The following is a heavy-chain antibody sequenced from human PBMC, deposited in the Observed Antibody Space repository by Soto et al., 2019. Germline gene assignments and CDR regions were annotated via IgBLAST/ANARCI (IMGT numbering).Heavy chain of an antibody. J-gene: IGHJ5*02. CDR1: GFTFGDYA. V-gene: IGHV3-49*03. Sequence: PGGSLRLSCTASGFTFGDYAMSWFRQAPGKGLEWVGFIRSKAYGGTTEYAASVKGRFTISRDDSKSIAYLQMNSLKTEDTAVYYCTRDSPGPGFDPWGQGTLVTVSS. CDR2: IRSKAYGGTT. CDR3: TRDSPGPGFDP.